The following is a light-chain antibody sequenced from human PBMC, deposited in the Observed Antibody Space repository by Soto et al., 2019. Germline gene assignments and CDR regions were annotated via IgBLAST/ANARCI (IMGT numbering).Light chain of an antibody. CDR2: EVS. CDR1: SSDVGGYNY. V-gene: IGLV2-8*01. Sequence: SSDVGGYNYVSWYQQHPGKAPKLMIYEVSKRPSGVPDRFSGSKSGNTASLTVSGLQAEDEADYYCSSYAGSNNYVFGTGTKVTVL. CDR3: SSYAGSNNYV. J-gene: IGLJ1*01.